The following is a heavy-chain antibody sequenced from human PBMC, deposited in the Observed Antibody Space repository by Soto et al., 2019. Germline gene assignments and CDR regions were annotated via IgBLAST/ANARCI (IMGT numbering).Heavy chain of an antibody. CDR2: IKYDGSDK. Sequence: EVQLVESGGGLVQPGESLRLSCAASGFTFSNFWMSWVRQAPGKGLEWVANIKYDGSDKYYVGSVEGRFTGSRDNARKSLYLQMNSLRAEDTAVYYCARVDSFLVHYGLDVLGQGTTVIVSS. J-gene: IGHJ6*02. V-gene: IGHV3-7*01. D-gene: IGHD3-3*02. CDR1: GFTFSNFW. CDR3: ARVDSFLVHYGLDV.